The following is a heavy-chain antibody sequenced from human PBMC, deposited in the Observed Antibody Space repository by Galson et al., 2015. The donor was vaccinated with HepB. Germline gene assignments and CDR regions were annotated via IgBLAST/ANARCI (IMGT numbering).Heavy chain of an antibody. D-gene: IGHD3-22*01. CDR1: GYTFTGYY. CDR2: INPNSGGT. V-gene: IGHV1-2*04. CDR3: ARTRGYYDSSDSGWYFDL. Sequence: SVKVSCKASGYTFTGYYMHWVRQAPGQGLEWMGWINPNSGGTNYAQKFQGWVTMTRDTSISTAYMELSRLRSDDTAVYYCARTRGYYDSSDSGWYFDLWGRGTLVTVSS. J-gene: IGHJ2*01.